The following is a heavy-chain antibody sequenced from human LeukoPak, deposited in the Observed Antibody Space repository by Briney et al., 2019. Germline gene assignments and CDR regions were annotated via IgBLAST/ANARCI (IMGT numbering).Heavy chain of an antibody. D-gene: IGHD6-6*01. Sequence: PGGSLRLSCAASGFTFSSYSMNWVRQAPGKGLEWVSSISSSSSYIYYADSVKGRFTISRDNAKNSLYLQMNSLRAEDTALYYCAKGQDRQLHHAFDIWGQGTMVTVSS. CDR1: GFTFSSYS. CDR2: ISSSSSYI. V-gene: IGHV3-21*04. CDR3: AKGQDRQLHHAFDI. J-gene: IGHJ3*02.